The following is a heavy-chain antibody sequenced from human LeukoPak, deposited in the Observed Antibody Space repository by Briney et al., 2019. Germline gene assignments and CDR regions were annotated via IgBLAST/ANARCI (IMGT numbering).Heavy chain of an antibody. Sequence: SETLSLTCTVSGGSISSYYWGWIRQPPGKGLEWIGSIYYSGSTYYNPSLKSRVTISVDTSKNQFSLKLSSVTAADTAVYYCWKDYDSSGYADAFDIWGQGTMVTVSS. D-gene: IGHD3-22*01. CDR3: WKDYDSSGYADAFDI. CDR2: IYYSGST. CDR1: GGSISSYY. J-gene: IGHJ3*02. V-gene: IGHV4-39*07.